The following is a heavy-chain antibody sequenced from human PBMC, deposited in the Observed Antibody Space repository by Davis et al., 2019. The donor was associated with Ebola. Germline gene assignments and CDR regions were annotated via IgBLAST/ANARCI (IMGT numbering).Heavy chain of an antibody. CDR3: AKVHYYDSTFNYFDY. J-gene: IGHJ4*02. Sequence: GESLKISCAASGFTLNSYGMNWVRQAPGKGLEWVSYMSSSGSTIYYADSVKGRFPISRDNANNSLYLHMNNLRPEDMALYYCAKVHYYDSTFNYFDYWGQGTLVTVSS. D-gene: IGHD3-22*01. V-gene: IGHV3-48*04. CDR1: GFTLNSYG. CDR2: MSSSGSTI.